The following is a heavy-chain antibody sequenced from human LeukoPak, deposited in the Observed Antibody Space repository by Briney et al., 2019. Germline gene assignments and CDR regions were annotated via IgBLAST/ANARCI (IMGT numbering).Heavy chain of an antibody. Sequence: GGSLRLSCAASGFTFSSYAMSWVRQAPGKGLEWVSAISGSGGSTYYADSVKGRFTISRDNSENTLYLQMNSLRAEDTAVYYCAKDPRPYSSGWNNWFDPWGQGTLVTVSS. CDR1: GFTFSSYA. J-gene: IGHJ5*02. D-gene: IGHD6-19*01. CDR3: AKDPRPYSSGWNNWFDP. V-gene: IGHV3-23*01. CDR2: ISGSGGST.